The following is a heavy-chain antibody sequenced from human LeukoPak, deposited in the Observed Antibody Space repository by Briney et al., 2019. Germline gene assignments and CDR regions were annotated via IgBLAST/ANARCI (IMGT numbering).Heavy chain of an antibody. J-gene: IGHJ4*02. CDR2: IYYSGST. V-gene: IGHV4-39*07. Sequence: SETLSLTCTVSGDSISSSSSYWGWIRQPPGEGLEWIGSIYYSGSTYYNTSLKSRVTISVDTSKNQFSLKLSSVTAADTAVYYCARLPTSKTGHDYWGQGTLVTVSS. CDR1: GDSISSSSSY. CDR3: ARLPTSKTGHDY.